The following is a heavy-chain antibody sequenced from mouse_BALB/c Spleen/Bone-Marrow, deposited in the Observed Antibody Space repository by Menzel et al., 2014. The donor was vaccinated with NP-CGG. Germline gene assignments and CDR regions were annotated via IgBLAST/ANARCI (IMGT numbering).Heavy chain of an antibody. Sequence: QVQLQQSGAELARPGASLKMSCKASGYTFTSYTIHWVKQRPGQGLEWIGYINPSSGFTNYNQKFTDKATLTADKSSSTAYMQLSSLTSEDSAVYYSARPYSYGYDYWGQGTTLTVSS. V-gene: IGHV1-4*01. D-gene: IGHD1-2*01. J-gene: IGHJ2*01. CDR3: ARPYSYGYDY. CDR2: INPSSGFT. CDR1: GYTFTSYT.